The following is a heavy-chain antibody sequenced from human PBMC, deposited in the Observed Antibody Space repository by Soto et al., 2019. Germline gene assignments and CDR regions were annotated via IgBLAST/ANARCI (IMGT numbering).Heavy chain of an antibody. J-gene: IGHJ4*02. Sequence: EVQLVESGGGLVQPGRSLRLSCAASGFTFNDYAMHWVRQGPGKRLEWVSGISWNSASKGYADSVKGRFTISRDNAKKSLYLQINSLRAEDTALYYCAKSYRVVAATPDYWGQGTLVAVSP. D-gene: IGHD2-15*01. V-gene: IGHV3-9*01. CDR3: AKSYRVVAATPDY. CDR2: ISWNSASK. CDR1: GFTFNDYA.